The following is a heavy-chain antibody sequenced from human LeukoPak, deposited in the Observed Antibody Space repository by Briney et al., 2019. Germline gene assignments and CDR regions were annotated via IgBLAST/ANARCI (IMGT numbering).Heavy chain of an antibody. CDR2: IIPIFGTA. Sequence: SVKVSCKDSGDTFSSYAISWVRQAPGQGLEWMGGIIPIFGTANYAQKFQGRVTITADESTSTAYMELSSLRSEDTAVYYCASSNRYCSSTNCYSTFAYWGQRTLVTVSS. V-gene: IGHV1-69*13. J-gene: IGHJ4*02. D-gene: IGHD2-2*01. CDR3: ASSNRYCSSTNCYSTFAY. CDR1: GDTFSSYA.